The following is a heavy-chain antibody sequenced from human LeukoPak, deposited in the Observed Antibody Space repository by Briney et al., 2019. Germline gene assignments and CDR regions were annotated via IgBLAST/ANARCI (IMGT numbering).Heavy chain of an antibody. CDR1: GFTFSDYY. Sequence: GGSLRLSCAASGFTFSDYYMSWIRQAPGKGLEWVSYISPSSSSTYYADSVKGRFTISRDNARNSLYLQMNSLSTEDTALYYCARDAASGNNWFDPWGQGTLVTVSS. J-gene: IGHJ5*02. CDR2: ISPSSSST. V-gene: IGHV3-11*06. CDR3: ARDAASGNNWFDP. D-gene: IGHD3-3*01.